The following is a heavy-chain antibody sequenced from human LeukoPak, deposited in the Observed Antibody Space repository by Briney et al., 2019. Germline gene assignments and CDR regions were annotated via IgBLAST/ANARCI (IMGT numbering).Heavy chain of an antibody. CDR3: AKDSITGVSHPGWFDP. J-gene: IGHJ5*02. D-gene: IGHD6-13*01. Sequence: GGSLRLSCAASGFTFSSYGMHWVRQAPGKGLEWVAFIRYDGSNKYYADSVKGRFPISRDNSKNTLYLQMNSLRAEDTAVYYCAKDSITGVSHPGWFDPWGQGTLVTVSS. CDR2: IRYDGSNK. V-gene: IGHV3-30*02. CDR1: GFTFSSYG.